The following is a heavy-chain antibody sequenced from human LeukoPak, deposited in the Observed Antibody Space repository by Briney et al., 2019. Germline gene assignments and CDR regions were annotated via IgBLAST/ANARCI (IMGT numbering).Heavy chain of an antibody. CDR2: IYYTGST. CDR3: DCYLMAQLKYALYI. J-gene: IGHJ3*02. D-gene: IGHD2-8*01. V-gene: IGHV4-39*01. Sequence: PSETLSLTCIVSRASPSHSTSQWGSIRQPPGKGLEWIGSIYYTGSTYYNPSLKSRVTISLDTSKNQFSLKLSSVTAADTAVYYCDCYLMAQLKYALYIWGQGTMVTVSS. CDR1: RASPSHSTSQ.